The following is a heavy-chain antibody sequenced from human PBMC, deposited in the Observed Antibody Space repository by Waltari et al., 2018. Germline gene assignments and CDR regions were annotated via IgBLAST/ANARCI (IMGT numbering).Heavy chain of an antibody. V-gene: IGHV4-61*02. D-gene: IGHD3-10*01. CDR2: IYTSGST. CDR3: ARETGLYGSGSSLGLDY. Sequence: QVQLQESGPGLVKPSQTLSLTCTVSGGSISSGSYYWSWIRQPAGKGLEGIGRIYTSGSTNYNPSLKSRVTISVDTSNNQFSLKLSSVTAADTASYYCARETGLYGSGSSLGLDYWGQGTLVTVSS. CDR1: GGSISSGSYY. J-gene: IGHJ4*02.